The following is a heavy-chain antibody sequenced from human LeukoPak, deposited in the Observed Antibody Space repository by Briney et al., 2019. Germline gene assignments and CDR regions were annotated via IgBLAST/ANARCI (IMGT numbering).Heavy chain of an antibody. V-gene: IGHV4-39*07. J-gene: IGHJ4*02. D-gene: IGHD3-22*01. Sequence: SETLSLTCTVSGGSISSSSYYWGWIRQPPGKGLEWIGSIYYSGSTYYNPSLKSRVTISVDTSKNQFSLKLSSVTAADTAVYYCARDDAHSSGYYDYWGQGTLVTVSS. CDR3: ARDDAHSSGYYDY. CDR1: GGSISSSSYY. CDR2: IYYSGST.